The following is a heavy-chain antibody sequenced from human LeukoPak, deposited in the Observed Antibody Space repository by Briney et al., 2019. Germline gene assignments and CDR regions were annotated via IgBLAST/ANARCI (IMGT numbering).Heavy chain of an antibody. J-gene: IGHJ4*02. V-gene: IGHV3-64*01. CDR3: ARETATGVSSSWYYDY. Sequence: PGGSLRLSCAASGFTFSTYSIHWVRQAPGKGLEYISAITSDGGGTFYANSMKGRFTISRDNSKNTLYLQMGSLTTEDMAVYYCARETATGVSSSWYYDYWGQGTLVTVSS. CDR2: ITSDGGGT. D-gene: IGHD6-13*01. CDR1: GFTFSTYS.